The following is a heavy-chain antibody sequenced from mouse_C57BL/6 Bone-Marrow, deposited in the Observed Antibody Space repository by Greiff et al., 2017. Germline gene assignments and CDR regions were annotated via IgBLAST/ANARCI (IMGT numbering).Heavy chain of an antibody. CDR2: IYPGSGST. CDR3: ARDGSSSCWYFDV. CDR1: GYTFTSYW. V-gene: IGHV1-55*01. J-gene: IGHJ1*03. Sequence: VQLQQPGAELVKPGASVKMSCKASGYTFTSYWITWVKQRPGQGLEWIGDIYPGSGSTNYNEKFKSKATLTVDTSSRTAYMQLISLTSEDSAVYYCARDGSSSCWYFDVGGTGTTVTVSS. D-gene: IGHD1-1*01.